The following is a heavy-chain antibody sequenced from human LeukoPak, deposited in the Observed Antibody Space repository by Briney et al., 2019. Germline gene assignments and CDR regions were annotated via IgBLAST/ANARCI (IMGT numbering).Heavy chain of an antibody. J-gene: IGHJ3*02. CDR3: ARGYSSSWTPNDAFDI. CDR1: GGTISSYY. D-gene: IGHD6-13*01. V-gene: IGHV4-59*01. CDR2: IYYSGST. Sequence: SETVSLTCIGSGGTISSYYWSGIRQPPGKGLEWIGYIYYSGSTNYNPSLTSRVTISVDTSKNQFSLKLSSVTAADTAVYYCARGYSSSWTPNDAFDIWGQGTMVTVSS.